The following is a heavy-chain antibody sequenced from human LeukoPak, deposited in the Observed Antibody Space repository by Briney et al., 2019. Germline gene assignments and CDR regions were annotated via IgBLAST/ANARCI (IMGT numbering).Heavy chain of an antibody. CDR2: IYPGDSDT. CDR1: GYXFTNYW. D-gene: IGHD6-19*01. CDR3: ARKGNTVAGFDY. J-gene: IGHJ4*01. Sequence: GESLKISCNGSGYXFTNYWIAWVRQMPGKGLEWMGMIYPGDSDTRYSPSFQGQVTISTDKSISTAYLQWGSLKASDTAMYYCARKGNTVAGFDYWGHGTLVTVSS. V-gene: IGHV5-51*01.